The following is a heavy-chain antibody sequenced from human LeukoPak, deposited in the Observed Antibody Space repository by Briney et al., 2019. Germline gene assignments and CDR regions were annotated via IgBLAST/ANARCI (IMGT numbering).Heavy chain of an antibody. D-gene: IGHD1-26*01. CDR2: IYYSGST. Sequence: SETLSLTCTVSGASVSGSAYYWGWIRQPPGKGLEWIGNIYYSGSTYYNESLESRVTISIDTSKNQFSLRLNSVTAADTAMYYCAKSGGYGLIDYWGQGTLVTVSS. CDR3: AKSGGYGLIDY. J-gene: IGHJ4*02. CDR1: GASVSGSAYY. V-gene: IGHV4-39*01.